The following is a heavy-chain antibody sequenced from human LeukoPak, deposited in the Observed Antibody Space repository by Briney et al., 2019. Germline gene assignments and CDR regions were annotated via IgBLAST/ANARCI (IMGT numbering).Heavy chain of an antibody. CDR3: ARGGYDSSGYIYFDY. CDR2: ISSSSSYI. D-gene: IGHD3-22*01. Sequence: GGSLRLSCAASGFTFSSYSMNWLRQAPGKGLEWVSSISSSSSYIYYADSVKGRFTISRDNAKNSLYLQMNSLRAEDTAVYYCARGGYDSSGYIYFDYWGQGTLVTVSS. J-gene: IGHJ4*02. CDR1: GFTFSSYS. V-gene: IGHV3-21*01.